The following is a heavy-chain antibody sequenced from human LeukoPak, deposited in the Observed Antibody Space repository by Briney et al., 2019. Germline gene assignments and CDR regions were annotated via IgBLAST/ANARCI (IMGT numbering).Heavy chain of an antibody. CDR2: IYYSGST. CDR1: GGSISSYY. D-gene: IGHD3-22*01. J-gene: IGHJ5*02. V-gene: IGHV4-59*01. CDR3: ARDLVDSSGYNWFDP. Sequence: SETLSLTCTVSGGSISSYYWSWIRQPPGKGLEWIGYIYYSGSTSYNPSLKSRVTISVDTSKNQFSLKLSSVTAADTAVYYCARDLVDSSGYNWFDPWGQGTLVTVSS.